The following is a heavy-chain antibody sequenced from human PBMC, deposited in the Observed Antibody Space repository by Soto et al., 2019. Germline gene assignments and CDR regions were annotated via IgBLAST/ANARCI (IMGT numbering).Heavy chain of an antibody. D-gene: IGHD3-10*01. CDR3: SRVDPGETSPFDH. CDR2: INPFDGSR. J-gene: IGHJ4*02. Sequence: ASVKVSCKASGYTFTTYDFNWVRQAPGQGLEWMGWINPFDGSRMFAQSFQGRVTMTRDTSTSTVYMEVSSLRSEDTAVYYCSRVDPGETSPFDHWGQGTLVTVSS. V-gene: IGHV1-46*03. CDR1: GYTFTTYD.